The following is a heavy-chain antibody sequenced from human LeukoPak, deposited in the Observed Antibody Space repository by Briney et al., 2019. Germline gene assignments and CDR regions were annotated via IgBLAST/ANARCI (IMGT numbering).Heavy chain of an antibody. CDR2: MNPNSGNT. Sequence: ASVKVSCKASGYSFTSYDINWVRQATGQGLEWMGWMNPNSGNTGYAQKFQGRVTITRNTSISTAYMDLSSLRSEDTAVYYCARARSGSYYPFDIWGQGTMVTVSS. V-gene: IGHV1-8*03. CDR1: GYSFTSYD. J-gene: IGHJ3*02. CDR3: ARARSGSYYPFDI. D-gene: IGHD1-26*01.